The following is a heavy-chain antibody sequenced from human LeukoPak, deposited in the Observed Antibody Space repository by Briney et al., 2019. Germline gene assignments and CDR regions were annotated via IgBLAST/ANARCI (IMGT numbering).Heavy chain of an antibody. CDR2: IKQDESEK. Sequence: GGSLRLSCAASGFTFSSHWMSWVRQAPGRGPEWVANIKQDESEKYYMDPVKGRFTISRDNAKNSLYLQMNSLRAEDTAAYYCARDRGSSSWGYYYGMDVWGQGTTVTVSS. CDR3: ARDRGSSSWGYYYGMDV. J-gene: IGHJ6*02. V-gene: IGHV3-7*03. CDR1: GFTFSSHW. D-gene: IGHD6-6*01.